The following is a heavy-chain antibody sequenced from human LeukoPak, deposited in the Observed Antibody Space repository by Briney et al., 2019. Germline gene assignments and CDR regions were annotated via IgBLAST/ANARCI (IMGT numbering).Heavy chain of an antibody. D-gene: IGHD6-13*01. CDR2: ISGSGGST. CDR3: AKSRSSSWSSNNY. CDR1: GFTFSIYA. V-gene: IGHV3-23*01. Sequence: GGSLRLSCAASGFTFSIYAMHWVRQAPGKGLEWVSGISGSGGSTYYADSVKGRFTISRDNSKNTLYLQMNSLRAEDTAVYYCAKSRSSSWSSNNYWGQGTLVTVSS. J-gene: IGHJ4*02.